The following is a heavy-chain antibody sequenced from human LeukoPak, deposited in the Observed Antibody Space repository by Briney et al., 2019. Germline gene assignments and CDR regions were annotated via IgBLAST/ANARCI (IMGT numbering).Heavy chain of an antibody. Sequence: SETLSLTCTVSGGSISSYYWSWIRQPPGKGLERIGYIYYSGSTNYNPSLTSRVTISVDTSKNQFSLKLSSVTAADTAVYYCARDSPPHSSGWYWFDPWGQGTLVTVSS. CDR2: IYYSGST. J-gene: IGHJ5*02. CDR3: ARDSPPHSSGWYWFDP. V-gene: IGHV4-59*01. D-gene: IGHD6-19*01. CDR1: GGSISSYY.